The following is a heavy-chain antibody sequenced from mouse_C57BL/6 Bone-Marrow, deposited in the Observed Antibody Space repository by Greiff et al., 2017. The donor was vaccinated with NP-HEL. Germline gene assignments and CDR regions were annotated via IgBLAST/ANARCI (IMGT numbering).Heavy chain of an antibody. CDR2: IYPRSGNT. D-gene: IGHD2-2*01. CDR1: GYTFTSYG. Sequence: QVQLQQSGAELARPGASVKLSCKASGYTFTSYGISWVKQRTGQGLEWIGEIYPRSGNTYYNEKFKGKAILTADKSSSTAYMELRSLTSEDSAVYFCARHNGYPYFDYWGQGTTLTVSS. V-gene: IGHV1-81*01. J-gene: IGHJ2*01. CDR3: ARHNGYPYFDY.